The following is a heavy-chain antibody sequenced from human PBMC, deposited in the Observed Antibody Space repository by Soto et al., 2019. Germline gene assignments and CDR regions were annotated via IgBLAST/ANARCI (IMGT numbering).Heavy chain of an antibody. D-gene: IGHD3-22*01. J-gene: IGHJ3*01. CDR3: ARGSYYYDGSDSLPYAFDL. CDR1: GGTLSSHV. CDR2: IIPLFGTP. Sequence: HVQLVQSGAEERKPGSSVKVSCKASGGTLSSHVFSWVRQSPGQGLEWMGEIIPLFGTPNYAQNFQGRVAIVADDSTSTVFMELDSLRSEDPAVYYCARGSYYYDGSDSLPYAFDLWGQGTLVTVSS. V-gene: IGHV1-69*01.